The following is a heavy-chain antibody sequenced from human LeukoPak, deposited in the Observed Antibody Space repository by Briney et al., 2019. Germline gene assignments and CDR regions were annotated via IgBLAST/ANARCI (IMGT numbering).Heavy chain of an antibody. D-gene: IGHD4-17*01. V-gene: IGHV3-30*04. Sequence: PGRSLRLSCAASGFTFSSYAMHWVRQAPGKGLEWVAVISYDGSNKYYADSVKGRFTISRDNSKNTLYLQMNSLRAEDTAVYYCARAYGDPGSYAFDIWGQGTMVTVSS. CDR1: GFTFSSYA. J-gene: IGHJ3*02. CDR2: ISYDGSNK. CDR3: ARAYGDPGSYAFDI.